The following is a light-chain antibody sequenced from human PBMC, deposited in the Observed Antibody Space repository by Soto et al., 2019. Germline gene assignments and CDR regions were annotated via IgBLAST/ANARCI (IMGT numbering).Light chain of an antibody. J-gene: IGLJ3*02. Sequence: QSALTQPASVSGSPGQSITISCTGTNSDVGGYNYVSWYQQHPGKAPKLIIYEVSNRPSGVSNRFSGSKSGNTASLTISGLQAEDEADYYFNSYTSSTTLVFGGGTKLTVL. CDR3: NSYTSSTTLV. CDR1: NSDVGGYNY. CDR2: EVS. V-gene: IGLV2-14*01.